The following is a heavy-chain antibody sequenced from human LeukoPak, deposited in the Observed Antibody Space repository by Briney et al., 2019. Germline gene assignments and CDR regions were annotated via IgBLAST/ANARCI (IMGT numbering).Heavy chain of an antibody. CDR3: AKDREITMIVVVITAFDI. J-gene: IGHJ3*02. D-gene: IGHD3-22*01. CDR1: GFTFSSYA. V-gene: IGHV3-23*01. CDR2: ISGSGGST. Sequence: PGGSLRLSCAASGFTFSSYAMSWVRQAPGKGLEWVSAISGSGGSTYYADSVKGRFTISRDNSKNTLYLQMNSLRAEDTAVYYCAKDREITMIVVVITAFDIWGQGTMVTVSS.